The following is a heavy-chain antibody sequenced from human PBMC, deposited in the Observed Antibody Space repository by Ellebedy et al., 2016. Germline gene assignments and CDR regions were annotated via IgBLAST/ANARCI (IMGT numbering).Heavy chain of an antibody. CDR2: INPNSGGT. J-gene: IGHJ4*02. D-gene: IGHD5-12*01. Sequence: ASVKVSXKASGYTFTGYYMHWVRQAPGQGLEWMGWINPNSGGTNYAQKFQGRVTMTRDTSISTAYMELSSLRSEDTAVYYCARGPGYSGYDTTFDYWGQGTLVTVSS. CDR1: GYTFTGYY. V-gene: IGHV1-2*02. CDR3: ARGPGYSGYDTTFDY.